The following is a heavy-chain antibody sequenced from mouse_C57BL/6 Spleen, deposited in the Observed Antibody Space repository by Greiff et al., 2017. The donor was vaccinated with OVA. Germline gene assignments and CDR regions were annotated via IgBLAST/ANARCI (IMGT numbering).Heavy chain of an antibody. CDR1: GFTFSDYG. V-gene: IGHV5-17*01. J-gene: IGHJ2*01. CDR2: ISSGSSPI. Sequence: EVNVVESGGGLVKPGGSLKLSCAASGFTFSDYGMHWVSQAPEKGLEWVAYISSGSSPISYADTVKGRFTISRDKAKNTLFRQMTSLRSEDTAMYYCARIGSSYGYWGQGTTLTVSS. D-gene: IGHD1-1*01. CDR3: ARIGSSYGY.